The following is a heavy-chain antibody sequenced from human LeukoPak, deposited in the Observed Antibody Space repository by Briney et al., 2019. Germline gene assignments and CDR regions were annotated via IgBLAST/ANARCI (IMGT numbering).Heavy chain of an antibody. CDR2: INPNSGGT. Sequence: ASVKVSCKASGYTFTGYYMHWVRQAPGQGLEWMGWINPNSGGTNYAQKFQGRVTMTRDTSISTAYMELSRLRSDDTAVYYCARLPVIPAARSRSYFDYWGQGTLVTVSS. D-gene: IGHD2-2*01. CDR1: GYTFTGYY. CDR3: ARLPVIPAARSRSYFDY. V-gene: IGHV1-2*02. J-gene: IGHJ4*02.